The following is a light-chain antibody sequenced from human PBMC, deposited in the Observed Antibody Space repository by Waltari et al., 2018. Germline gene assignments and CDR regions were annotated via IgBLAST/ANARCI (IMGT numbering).Light chain of an antibody. CDR3: QQYYSTPRT. CDR1: QGISSS. CDR2: AAS. Sequence: DIQMTQSPSSLSASVGDRVTITCRASQGISSSLAWYQQKPGKAPKLLLYAASRLESGVPSMFSGSVSGTDYTLTISSLQPEDFATYYCQQYYSTPRTFGQGTKVEIK. J-gene: IGKJ1*01. V-gene: IGKV1-NL1*01.